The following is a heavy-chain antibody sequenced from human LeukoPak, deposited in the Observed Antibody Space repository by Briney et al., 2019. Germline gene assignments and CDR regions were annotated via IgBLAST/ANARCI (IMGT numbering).Heavy chain of an antibody. CDR2: INAGNGNT. CDR1: GYTFTSYA. Sequence: ASVKVSCKASGYTFTSYAMHWVRQAPGQRLEWMGWINAGNGNTKYSQEFQGRVTITRDTSASTAYMELSSMRSEDMAVYYCARDSSHYGSGSFGPWGQGTLVTVSS. J-gene: IGHJ5*02. CDR3: ARDSSHYGSGSFGP. V-gene: IGHV1-3*03. D-gene: IGHD3-10*01.